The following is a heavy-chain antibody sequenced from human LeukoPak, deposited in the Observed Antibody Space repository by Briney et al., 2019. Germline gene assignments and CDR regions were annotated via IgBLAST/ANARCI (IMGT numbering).Heavy chain of an antibody. CDR2: ITSRSSTI. CDR3: AKDYSLYCSSASCYTPFDY. CDR1: GFNFSAYA. D-gene: IGHD2-2*02. V-gene: IGHV3-48*01. J-gene: IGHJ4*02. Sequence: PGGSLRLSCAGSGFNFSAYAMNWVRRAPGKGLEWVSFITSRSSTIYYADSVKGRFTISRDYSRNMLYLQMDSLRAEDTAFYYCAKDYSLYCSSASCYTPFDYWGQGALVTVSS.